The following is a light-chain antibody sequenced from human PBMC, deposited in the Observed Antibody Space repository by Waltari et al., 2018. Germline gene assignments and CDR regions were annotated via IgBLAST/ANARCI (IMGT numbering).Light chain of an antibody. J-gene: IGKJ4*01. V-gene: IGKV1-39*01. CDR1: QSISKA. Sequence: DIQLTQSPSSLSAAVGDRVTITCRASQSISKALNWYQQKPGRAPKALIFDASSLQSGVPARCTGRGSGTDFTLTISSLQPEDFATYYCQQSYSTPPLTFGGGTKVEIK. CDR2: DAS. CDR3: QQSYSTPPLT.